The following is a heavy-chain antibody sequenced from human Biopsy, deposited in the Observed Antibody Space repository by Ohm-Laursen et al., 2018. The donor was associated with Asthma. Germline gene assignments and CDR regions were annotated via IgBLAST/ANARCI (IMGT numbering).Heavy chain of an antibody. V-gene: IGHV4-31*03. CDR3: ARTTYGHDGFDP. CDR2: IYYSGST. J-gene: IGHJ5*02. D-gene: IGHD4-17*01. CDR1: GGSINIGDYY. Sequence: SQTLSLTCTVSGGSINIGDYYWSWIRQPPVKGLEWIGHIYYSGSTYYNPSLKSRVSISLDTSKNQFSLSLTSVTAADTAVYYCARTTYGHDGFDPWGQETLVTVSS.